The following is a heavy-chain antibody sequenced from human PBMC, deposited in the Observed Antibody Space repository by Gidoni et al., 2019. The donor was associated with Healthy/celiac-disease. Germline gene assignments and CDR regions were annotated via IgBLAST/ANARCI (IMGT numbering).Heavy chain of an antibody. J-gene: IGHJ5*02. V-gene: IGHV3-23*01. D-gene: IGHD2-2*01. CDR1: GFTFSSYA. Sequence: AASGFTFSSYAMSWVRQAPGKGLEWVSAISGSGGSTYYADSVKGRFTISRDNSKNTLYLQMNSLRAEDTAVYYCAKHAREYQLPKYNWFDPWGQGTLVTVSS. CDR3: AKHAREYQLPKYNWFDP. CDR2: ISGSGGST.